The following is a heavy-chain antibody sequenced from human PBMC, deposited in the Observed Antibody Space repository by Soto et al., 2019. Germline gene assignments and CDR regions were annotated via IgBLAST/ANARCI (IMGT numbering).Heavy chain of an antibody. J-gene: IGHJ5*02. CDR1: GGSISSYY. CDR3: ARVSPFGVAHT. D-gene: IGHD3-3*01. Sequence: SETLSLTCTVSGGSISSYYWSWIRQPPGKGLEWVGYIYYSGSTNYNPSLKSRVTISVDTSKNQFSLKLSSVTAADTAVYYCARVSPFGVAHTWGQGTLVTVSS. CDR2: IYYSGST. V-gene: IGHV4-59*01.